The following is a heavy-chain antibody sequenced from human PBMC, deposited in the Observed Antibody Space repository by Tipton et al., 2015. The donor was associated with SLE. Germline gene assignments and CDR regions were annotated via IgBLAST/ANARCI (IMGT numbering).Heavy chain of an antibody. CDR2: ISGSGGST. D-gene: IGHD6-13*01. J-gene: IGHJ4*02. Sequence: GSLRLSCAASGFTFSSYAMSWVRQAPGKGLEWVSAISGSGGSTYYADSVKGRFTISRDNSKNTLYLQMNSLKTEDTAVYYCTTLAAGFDYWGQGTLVTVSS. CDR1: GFTFSSYA. V-gene: IGHV3-23*01. CDR3: TTLAAGFDY.